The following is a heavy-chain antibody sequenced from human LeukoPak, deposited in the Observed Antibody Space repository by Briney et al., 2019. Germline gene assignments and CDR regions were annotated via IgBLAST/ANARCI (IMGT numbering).Heavy chain of an antibody. Sequence: SETLSLTCAVSGGSISSRNWWSWVRQPPGKGLEWIGEIYHSGSINYNPSLKSRVTISIDKSKNQLSLRLTSVTAADTAVYYCARDNGAIRAYYYHGMDVWGQGTTVTVSS. CDR1: GGSISSRNW. CDR3: ARDNGAIRAYYYHGMDV. D-gene: IGHD2-8*01. J-gene: IGHJ6*02. V-gene: IGHV4-4*02. CDR2: IYHSGSI.